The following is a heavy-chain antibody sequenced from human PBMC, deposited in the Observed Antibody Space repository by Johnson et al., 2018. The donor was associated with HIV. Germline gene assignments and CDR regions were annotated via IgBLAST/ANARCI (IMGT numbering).Heavy chain of an antibody. D-gene: IGHD2-2*03. Sequence: DVQLVESGGGLVQPGRSLRLSCAASGFTFDDYAMHWVRQAPGKGLEWVSGISWNSGSIGYADSVKGRFTISRDNAKNSLYRQMNSLRAEDTALYYCAKGLGYCTSTSCYGLDDAFDIWGQGTMVTVSS. CDR3: AKGLGYCTSTSCYGLDDAFDI. J-gene: IGHJ3*02. CDR1: GFTFDDYA. CDR2: ISWNSGSI. V-gene: IGHV3-9*01.